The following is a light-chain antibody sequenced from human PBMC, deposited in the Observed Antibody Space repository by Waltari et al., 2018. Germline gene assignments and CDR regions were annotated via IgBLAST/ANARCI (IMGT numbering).Light chain of an antibody. Sequence: QSALTQPASVSGSPGQSTAIPCTRTSRYAGGSNYISLYQHHPGKPPKLIIYDVSNRPSVVSXLFSGSKSGNTASLTISGLQAEDEADYYCCSYTSSSPYVLGTGTKVTVL. J-gene: IGLJ1*01. CDR2: DVS. CDR3: CSYTSSSPYV. V-gene: IGLV2-14*03. CDR1: SRYAGGSNY.